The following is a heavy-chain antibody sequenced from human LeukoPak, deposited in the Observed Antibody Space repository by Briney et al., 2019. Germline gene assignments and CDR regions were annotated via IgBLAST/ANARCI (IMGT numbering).Heavy chain of an antibody. CDR1: GVSFSGYY. D-gene: IGHD6-6*01. J-gene: IGHJ5*02. V-gene: IGHV4-34*01. CDR2: INYSGST. Sequence: TSETLSLTCAVYGVSFSGYYWSWIRQPPGKGLEWIGEINYSGSTNYNPSLKSRVTISVDTSKNQFSLKLSSVTAADTAVYYCARVAQYSSSSPNWFDPWGQGTLVTVSS. CDR3: ARVAQYSSSSPNWFDP.